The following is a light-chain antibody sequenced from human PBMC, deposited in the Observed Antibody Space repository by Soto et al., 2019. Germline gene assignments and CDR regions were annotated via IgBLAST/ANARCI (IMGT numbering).Light chain of an antibody. CDR1: PSDVGGSNS. Sequence: QSALTQPPSASGSPGQSVTISCTGTPSDVGGSNSVSWYQQHPGKAPNLMIYDVNKRPSGVPDRFSGSKSGNTASLTVSGLQAADEGYYFCSSYAPSDVVFGGGTKVTVL. V-gene: IGLV2-8*01. CDR3: SSYAPSDVV. J-gene: IGLJ2*01. CDR2: DVN.